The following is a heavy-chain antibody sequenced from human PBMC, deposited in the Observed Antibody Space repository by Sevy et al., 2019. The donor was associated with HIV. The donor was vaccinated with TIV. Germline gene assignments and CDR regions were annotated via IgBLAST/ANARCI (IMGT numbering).Heavy chain of an antibody. CDR2: IYYSGST. J-gene: IGHJ4*02. Sequence: SETLSLTCTVSGGSISSSSYYWGWIRQPPGKGLEWIGRIYYSGSTYYNPSLKSRVTISVDTSKNQFSLKLSSVTASDTAVYYCARSGLTAYYFDYWGQGTLVTVSS. CDR3: ARSGLTAYYFDY. D-gene: IGHD7-27*01. V-gene: IGHV4-39*01. CDR1: GGSISSSSYY.